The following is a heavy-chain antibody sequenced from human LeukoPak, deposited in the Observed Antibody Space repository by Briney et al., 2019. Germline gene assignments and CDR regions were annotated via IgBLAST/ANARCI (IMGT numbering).Heavy chain of an antibody. D-gene: IGHD3-16*02. CDR3: ARDLLGYNYYYMDV. J-gene: IGHJ6*03. CDR2: ISGSGGST. V-gene: IGHV3-21*01. CDR1: GFTFSSYG. Sequence: GGSLRLSCAASGFTFSSYGMSWVRQAPGKGLDWVPSISGSGGSTYYADSLKGRFTISRDNAKNSLYLQMNSLRAEDTAVYYCARDLLGYNYYYMDVWGKGTTVTVSS.